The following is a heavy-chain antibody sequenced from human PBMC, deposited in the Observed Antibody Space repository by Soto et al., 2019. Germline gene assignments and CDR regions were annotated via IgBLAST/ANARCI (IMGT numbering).Heavy chain of an antibody. V-gene: IGHV1-18*01. CDR1: GYGFTTYG. CDR2: ISAHNGNT. CDR3: AGGRYGDY. Sequence: QVHLVQSGAEVKKPGASVKVSCKGSGYGFTTYGITWVRQAPGQGLEWMAWISAHNGNTNYAQKLQGRVTGTRDTSTSTDYMELRSLRSDDTAVYYCAGGRYGDYWGQGALVTVSS. D-gene: IGHD1-1*01. J-gene: IGHJ4*02.